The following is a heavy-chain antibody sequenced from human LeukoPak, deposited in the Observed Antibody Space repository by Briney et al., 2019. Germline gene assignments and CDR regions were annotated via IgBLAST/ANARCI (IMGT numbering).Heavy chain of an antibody. Sequence: ASVKVSCKASGYTFTTYAMNWERQAPGQGLEWMGIINPSGGSTSYAQKFQGRVTMTRDTSTSTVYMELSSLRSEDTAVYYCARVKYYYGSGSPPGYWGQGTLVTVSS. V-gene: IGHV1-46*01. D-gene: IGHD3-10*01. CDR2: INPSGGST. J-gene: IGHJ4*02. CDR1: GYTFTTYA. CDR3: ARVKYYYGSGSPPGY.